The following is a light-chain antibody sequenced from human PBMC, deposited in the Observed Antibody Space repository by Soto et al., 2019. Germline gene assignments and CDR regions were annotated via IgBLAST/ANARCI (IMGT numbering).Light chain of an antibody. CDR1: QIITTW. V-gene: IGKV1-5*03. J-gene: IGKJ1*01. CDR3: QQYNSYPRT. Sequence: DIKMTQSPSTLSASVGDRVTVTCRASQIITTWLAWYQQKPGKAPKLLIYKASSLEGGVPSRFSGSGSGTEFTLTISSLQPDDFATYYCQQYNSYPRTFGQGTKVEIK. CDR2: KAS.